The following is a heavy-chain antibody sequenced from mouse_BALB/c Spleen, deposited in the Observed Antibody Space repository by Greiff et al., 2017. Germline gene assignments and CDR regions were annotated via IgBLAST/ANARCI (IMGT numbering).Heavy chain of an antibody. D-gene: IGHD2-3*01. J-gene: IGHJ1*01. CDR1: GFTFSSFG. CDR2: ISSGSSTI. V-gene: IGHV5-17*02. Sequence: EVKVVESGGGLVQPGGSRKLSCAASGFTFSSFGMHWVRQAPEKGLEWVAYISSGSSTIYYADTVKGRFTISRDNPKNTLFLQMTSLRSEDTAMYYCARGGLYDGYYDWYFDVWGAGTTVTVSS. CDR3: ARGGLYDGYYDWYFDV.